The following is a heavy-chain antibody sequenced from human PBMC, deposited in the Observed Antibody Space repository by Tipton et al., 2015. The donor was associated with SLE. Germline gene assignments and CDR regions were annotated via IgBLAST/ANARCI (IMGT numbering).Heavy chain of an antibody. Sequence: TLSLTCVVYGGSFSTYYWNWIRQPPGKGLEWIGEIKHNGRTNYSPSLKSRVTISVDTSKKEFSLKLSSVTAADTAVYYCVRDRRSIAALPWGDVWGQGTTVTVSS. CDR3: VRDRRSIAALPWGDV. CDR1: GGSFSTYY. V-gene: IGHV4-34*01. CDR2: IKHNGRT. D-gene: IGHD6-6*01. J-gene: IGHJ6*02.